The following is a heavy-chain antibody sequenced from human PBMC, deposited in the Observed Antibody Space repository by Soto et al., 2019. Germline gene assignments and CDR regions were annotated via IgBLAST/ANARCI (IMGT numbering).Heavy chain of an antibody. D-gene: IGHD2-15*01. CDR1: GGSFRGYY. J-gene: IGHJ4*02. CDR2: INHSGST. V-gene: IGHV4-34*01. CDR3: VRGGFHGGNYYIFDY. Sequence: QVQLQQWGAGLLKPSETLSLTCAVYGGSFRGYYWTWIRQPPGKGLEWIGEINHSGSTTYNPSLKSRVAISVDTSKDEFSLRLISATAADTAVYYCVRGGFHGGNYYIFDYWAQGTLVTVSP.